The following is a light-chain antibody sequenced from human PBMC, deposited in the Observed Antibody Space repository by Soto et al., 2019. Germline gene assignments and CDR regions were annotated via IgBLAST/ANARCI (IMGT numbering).Light chain of an antibody. CDR1: QSVGSY. Sequence: EIVLTPAPATLSLSPGERATLSCRASQSVGSYLTWYQQKPGQAPRLLIYDASNRATGVPARFSGSGSGTDFSLTISGLEPEDFADYYCQQRSSSITFGQGTRLETK. CDR3: QQRSSSIT. V-gene: IGKV3-11*01. J-gene: IGKJ5*01. CDR2: DAS.